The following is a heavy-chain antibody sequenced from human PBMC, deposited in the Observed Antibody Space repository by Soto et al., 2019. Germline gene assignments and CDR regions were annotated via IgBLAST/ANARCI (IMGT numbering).Heavy chain of an antibody. V-gene: IGHV1-69*02. D-gene: IGHD3-10*01. J-gene: IGHJ6*02. CDR2: IIPILGIA. CDR1: GGTFSSYT. Sequence: SGGTFSSYTISWVRQAPGQGLEWMGRIIPILGIANYAQKFQGRVTITADKSTSTAYMELSSLRSEDTAVYYCARVRVTMVRGVDYYYYGMDVWGQGTTVTVSS. CDR3: ARVRVTMVRGVDYYYYGMDV.